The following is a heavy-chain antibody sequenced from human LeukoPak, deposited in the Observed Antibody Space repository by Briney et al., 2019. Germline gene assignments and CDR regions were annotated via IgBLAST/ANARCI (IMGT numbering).Heavy chain of an antibody. D-gene: IGHD2-21*02. J-gene: IGHJ5*02. CDR1: GGSISSSSYY. CDR2: INHSGST. Sequence: SETLSLTCTVSGGSISSSSYYWGWIRQPPGTGLEWIGEINHSGSTKYNPSLKSRVTLSLDTSKNQFSLRLTSVTAADTAVYYCAKSLYCGGDCSWGQGTLVTVSS. CDR3: AKSLYCGGDCS. V-gene: IGHV4-39*01.